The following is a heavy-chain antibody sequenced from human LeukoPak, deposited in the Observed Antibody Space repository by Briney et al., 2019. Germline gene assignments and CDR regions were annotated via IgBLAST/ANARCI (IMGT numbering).Heavy chain of an antibody. CDR2: INPNSGDT. V-gene: IGHV1-2*02. D-gene: IGHD3-10*01. CDR1: GYMFTGYY. J-gene: IGHJ5*02. CDR3: ARGDYYGSPKVVAA. Sequence: ASVKVSCKASGYMFTGYYMRWVRQAPGQGLEWMGWINPNSGDTNYAQKFQGRVTMTRDTSINTAYMELSRLRSDDTSVYYCARGDYYGSPKVVAAWGQGTLVTVSS.